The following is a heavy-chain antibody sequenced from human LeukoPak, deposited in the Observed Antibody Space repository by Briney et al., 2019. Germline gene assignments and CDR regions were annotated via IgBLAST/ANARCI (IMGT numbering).Heavy chain of an antibody. CDR2: INPNSGGT. V-gene: IGHV1-2*06. Sequence: ASVKVSCKASGYTFTGYYMYWVRQAPGQGLEWMGRINPNSGGTNYAQKFQGRVTMTRDTSISTAYMELSRLRSDDTAVYYCARAIPTGLQTFDYWGQGTLVTVSS. CDR1: GYTFTGYY. CDR3: ARAIPTGLQTFDY. J-gene: IGHJ4*02. D-gene: IGHD4-11*01.